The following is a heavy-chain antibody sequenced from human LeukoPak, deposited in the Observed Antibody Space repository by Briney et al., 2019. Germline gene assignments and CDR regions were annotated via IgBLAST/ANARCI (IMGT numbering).Heavy chain of an antibody. CDR1: GFTFSDYY. D-gene: IGHD1-26*01. V-gene: IGHV3-11*01. Sequence: GGSLRLSCAASGFTFSDYYMSWIRQAPGKGLEWVSYISSSGSTIYYADSVKGRFTISRDNAKNSLYLQMNSLRAEDTAVYYCARDKIGSSPPRSYYYYMDVWGKGTTVTVSS. J-gene: IGHJ6*03. CDR2: ISSSGSTI. CDR3: ARDKIGSSPPRSYYYYMDV.